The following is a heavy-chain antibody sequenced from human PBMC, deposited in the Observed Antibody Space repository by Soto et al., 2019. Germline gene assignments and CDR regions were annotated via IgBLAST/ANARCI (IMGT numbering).Heavy chain of an antibody. CDR3: ARHVNDILTGQQICYYYGMDV. Sequence: PSETLSLTCTVSGGSISSSSYYWGWIRQPPGKGLEWIGSIYYSGSTYYNPSLKSRVTISVDTSKNQFSLKLSSVTAADTAVYYCARHVNDILTGQQICYYYGMDVWGQGTTVTVSS. J-gene: IGHJ6*02. CDR1: GGSISSSSYY. V-gene: IGHV4-39*01. CDR2: IYYSGST. D-gene: IGHD3-9*01.